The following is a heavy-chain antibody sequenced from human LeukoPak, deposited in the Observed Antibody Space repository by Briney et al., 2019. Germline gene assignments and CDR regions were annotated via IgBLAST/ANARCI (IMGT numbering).Heavy chain of an antibody. V-gene: IGHV1-69*13. D-gene: IGHD6-6*01. J-gene: IGHJ6*02. CDR3: ARDRKQLVVSYGMDV. CDR1: GCTFSSYA. Sequence: SLKVSCKASGCTFSSYAINWVRQAPGQGLEWMGGIIPIFGTATYAQKFQGRVTITADESTSTAYMELSSLRSEDTAVYYCARDRKQLVVSYGMDVWGQGTTVTVSS. CDR2: IIPIFGTA.